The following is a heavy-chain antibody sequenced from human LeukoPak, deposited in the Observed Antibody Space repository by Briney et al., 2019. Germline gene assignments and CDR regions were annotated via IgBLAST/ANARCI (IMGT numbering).Heavy chain of an antibody. CDR1: GGSISSYY. J-gene: IGHJ4*02. CDR3: ARGNYCSGGSCYSSGYFDY. D-gene: IGHD2-15*01. CDR2: IYYSGST. V-gene: IGHV4-59*01. Sequence: SETLSLTCTVSGGSISSYYWSWIRQPPGKGLEWIGYIYYSGSTNYNPSLKSRVTISVDTSKNQLSLKLSSVTAADTAVYYCARGNYCSGGSCYSSGYFDYWGQGTLVTVSS.